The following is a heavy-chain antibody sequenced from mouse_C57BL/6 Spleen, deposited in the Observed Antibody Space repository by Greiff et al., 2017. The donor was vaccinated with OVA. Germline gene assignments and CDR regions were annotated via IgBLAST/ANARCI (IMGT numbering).Heavy chain of an antibody. CDR3: AREGYDSLAY. Sequence: QVQLKQPGAELVRPGTSVKLSCKASGYTFTSYWMHWVKQRPGQGLEWIGVIDPSDSYTNYNQKFKGKATLTVDTSSSTAYMQLSSLTSEDSAVYYCAREGYDSLAYWGQGTLVTVSA. CDR1: GYTFTSYW. V-gene: IGHV1-59*01. J-gene: IGHJ3*01. D-gene: IGHD2-4*01. CDR2: IDPSDSYT.